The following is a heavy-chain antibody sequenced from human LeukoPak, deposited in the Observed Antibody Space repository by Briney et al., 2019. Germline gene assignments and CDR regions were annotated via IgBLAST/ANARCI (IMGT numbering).Heavy chain of an antibody. Sequence: SQTVSLTYAISGDSVSSNSAAWNWIRQSPSRGLEWLGRAYYRSKWYNDYAVSVKSRITINPDTSENHFSLQLNSVTPEDTAVYYCARGYGYYFDYWGQGTLVTVSS. V-gene: IGHV6-1*01. D-gene: IGHD5-18*01. CDR3: ARGYGYYFDY. CDR2: AYYRSKWYN. J-gene: IGHJ4*02. CDR1: GDSVSSNSAA.